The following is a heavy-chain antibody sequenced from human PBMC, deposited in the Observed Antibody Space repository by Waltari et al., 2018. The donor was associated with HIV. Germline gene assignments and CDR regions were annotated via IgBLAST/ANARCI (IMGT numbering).Heavy chain of an antibody. CDR2: IYYTGTT. CDR1: GSSVINSDYY. V-gene: IGHV4-39*01. D-gene: IGHD2-8*01. J-gene: IGHJ6*02. CDR3: ARRPRMAAFYLYYGMDV. Sequence: QLQLQQSGPGLVKPSETLSLTCTVSGSSVINSDYYWDFIRQSPGKGLEWIGNIYYTGTTFYNPSLKSRVTMSADLSRNQFSLRLNSVTAADTAIYYCARRPRMAAFYLYYGMDVWGQGTTVTVSS.